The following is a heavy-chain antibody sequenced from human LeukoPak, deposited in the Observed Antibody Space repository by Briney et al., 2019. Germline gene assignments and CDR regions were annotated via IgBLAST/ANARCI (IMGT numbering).Heavy chain of an antibody. J-gene: IGHJ6*03. CDR1: GGTFSSYA. CDR3: ARGGIPAAGTSTSYYYMDV. V-gene: IGHV1-69*05. CDR2: IIPIFGTP. D-gene: IGHD6-13*01. Sequence: SVKVSCKASGGTFSSYAISWVRQAPGQGLEWMGGIIPIFGTPNYAQKFQGRVTITTDESTSTAYMELSSLRSEDTAVYYCARGGIPAAGTSTSYYYMDVWGKGTTVTVSS.